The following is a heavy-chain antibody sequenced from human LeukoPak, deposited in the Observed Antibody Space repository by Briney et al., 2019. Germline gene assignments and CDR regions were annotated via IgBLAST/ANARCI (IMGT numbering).Heavy chain of an antibody. D-gene: IGHD2-21*01. J-gene: IGHJ4*02. V-gene: IGHV4-59*08. CDR1: GVSSSSSY. Sequence: SETLSLTCTVSGVSSSSSYWSWIRQPPGKGLEWIGYIFYTGDSNHNPSFKSRVSISLDTSKDQISLKLSSVTAADAAVYYCARHRFASPLDSWGQGTLVTVSS. CDR2: IFYTGDS. CDR3: ARHRFASPLDS.